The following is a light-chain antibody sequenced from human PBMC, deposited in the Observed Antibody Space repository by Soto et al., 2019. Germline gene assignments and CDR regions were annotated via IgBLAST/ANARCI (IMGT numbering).Light chain of an antibody. Sequence: QLVLTQSPSASASLGASVKLTCTLSSGHRSYAIAWHQQQPEKGPRYLMKVNSDGSHSKGDGIPDRFSGSSSGAERYLTISSLQSEDEADYYCQTWGTGIHVVFGGGTQLTVL. J-gene: IGLJ2*01. CDR2: VNSDGSH. V-gene: IGLV4-69*01. CDR3: QTWGTGIHVV. CDR1: SGHRSYA.